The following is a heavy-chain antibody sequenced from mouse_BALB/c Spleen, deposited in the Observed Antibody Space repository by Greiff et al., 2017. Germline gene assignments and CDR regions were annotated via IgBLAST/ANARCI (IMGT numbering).Heavy chain of an antibody. CDR2: IDPENGDT. V-gene: IGHV14-4*02. Sequence: EVQLQQSGAELVRSGASVKLSCTASGFNIKDYYMHWVKQRPEQGLEWIGWIDPENGDTEYAPKFQGKATMTADTSSNTTYLQLSSLTSEDTAVYYCNAERGLRRDYYAMDYWGQGTSVTVSS. J-gene: IGHJ4*01. CDR3: NAERGLRRDYYAMDY. D-gene: IGHD2-4*01. CDR1: GFNIKDYY.